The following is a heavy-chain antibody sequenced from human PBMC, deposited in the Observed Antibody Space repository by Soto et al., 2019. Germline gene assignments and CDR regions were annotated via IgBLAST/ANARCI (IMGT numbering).Heavy chain of an antibody. Sequence: EVQLLESGGGLVQPGGSLRLSSAASGFSFSDYAMSWVRQAPGKGLDWVSAISSSGDHTFYADSVKGRFTISRDNSKNTLYLQVNSLRAEDTAVYYCAKLRRRGLQCFDVWGQGTLVTVSS. CDR3: AKLRRRGLQCFDV. V-gene: IGHV3-23*01. J-gene: IGHJ4*02. CDR2: ISSSGDHT. D-gene: IGHD4-17*01. CDR1: GFSFSDYA.